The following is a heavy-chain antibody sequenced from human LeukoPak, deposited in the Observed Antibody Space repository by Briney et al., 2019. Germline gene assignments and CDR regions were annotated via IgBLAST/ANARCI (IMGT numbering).Heavy chain of an antibody. J-gene: IGHJ6*02. CDR3: ARGGGGYERYYYYYYGMDV. D-gene: IGHD5-12*01. V-gene: IGHV1-18*01. Sequence: GASVKVSCTAPGYTFTSYGISWVRQAPGQGLEWMGWISAYNGNTNYAQKLQGRVTMTTDTSTSTAYMELRSLRSDDTAVYYCARGGGGYERYYYYYYGMDVWGQGTTVTVSS. CDR1: GYTFTSYG. CDR2: ISAYNGNT.